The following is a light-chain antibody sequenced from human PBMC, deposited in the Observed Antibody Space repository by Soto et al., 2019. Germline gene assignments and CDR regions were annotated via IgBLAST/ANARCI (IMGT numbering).Light chain of an antibody. Sequence: DLQMTQSPSSLSASVGDRVTITCQASQDITKYLSWFQQKPGKVPKLLIYDASELETGVPSRFSGSGSGTDFTVTISSLQPEDIATYYCQHYDNLPYTFGQGTKLEMK. CDR2: DAS. V-gene: IGKV1-33*01. J-gene: IGKJ2*01. CDR1: QDITKY. CDR3: QHYDNLPYT.